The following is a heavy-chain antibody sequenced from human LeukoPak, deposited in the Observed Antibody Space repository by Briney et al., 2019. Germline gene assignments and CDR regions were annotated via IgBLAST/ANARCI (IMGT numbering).Heavy chain of an antibody. Sequence: PGGSLRLSCAASEFTFDDHGMHWVREAPGKGLEWVSGISWNGGTIDYADSVKGRFTISRDNAKNSLYLQMNSLRPEDMALYYCAKGPTYSSSSLFDYWGQGILVAVSS. CDR3: AKGPTYSSSSLFDY. CDR1: EFTFDDHG. V-gene: IGHV3-9*03. CDR2: ISWNGGTI. J-gene: IGHJ4*02. D-gene: IGHD6-6*01.